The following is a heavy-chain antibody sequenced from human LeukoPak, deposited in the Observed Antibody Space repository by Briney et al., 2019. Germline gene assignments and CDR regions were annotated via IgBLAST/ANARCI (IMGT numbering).Heavy chain of an antibody. V-gene: IGHV3-23*01. Sequence: GGSLRLSCAASGFTFSSYAMSCVRQAPGKGLEGVSTISGIGGSTYYVDSVKGRFTISRDNSNNTLYLEMNSLRAEDTAVYYCAKLVVVLIGAFDIWGQGRMVAVSS. CDR3: AKLVVVLIGAFDI. J-gene: IGHJ3*02. CDR2: ISGIGGST. CDR1: GFTFSSYA. D-gene: IGHD2-8*01.